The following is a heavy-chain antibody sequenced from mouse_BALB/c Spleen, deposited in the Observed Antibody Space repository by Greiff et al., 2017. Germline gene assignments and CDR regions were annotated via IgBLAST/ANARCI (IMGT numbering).Heavy chain of an antibody. CDR2: ISYSGST. D-gene: IGHD2-2*01. CDR3: ASGVSYGYFAY. CDR1: GYSITSDYA. V-gene: IGHV3-2*02. Sequence: EVKLMESGPGLVKPSQSLSLTCTVTGYSITSDYAWNWIRQFPGNKLEWMGYISYSGSTSYNPYLKSRISITLDTSKNQFFLQLNSVTTEDTATYYCASGVSYGYFAYWGQGTLVTVSA. J-gene: IGHJ3*01.